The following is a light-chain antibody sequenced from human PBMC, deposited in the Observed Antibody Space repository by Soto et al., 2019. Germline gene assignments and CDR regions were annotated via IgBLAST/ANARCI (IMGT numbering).Light chain of an antibody. CDR1: QSVYSN. CDR2: AAS. Sequence: EIVMTQSPATLSVSPGERATLSCRASQSVYSNLAWYQHKPGQAPRLLIYAASTRATGISARFSGSGSGTEFTLPISSLQSEDFAVYYCQQYNSWPLTFGGGTKVEIK. CDR3: QQYNSWPLT. J-gene: IGKJ4*01. V-gene: IGKV3-15*01.